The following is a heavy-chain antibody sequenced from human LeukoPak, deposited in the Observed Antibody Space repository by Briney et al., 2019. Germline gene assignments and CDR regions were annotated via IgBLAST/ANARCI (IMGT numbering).Heavy chain of an antibody. CDR1: GGSISSYY. V-gene: IGHV4-59*08. D-gene: IGHD2/OR15-2a*01. CDR2: VYHTGNT. CDR3: ARHPFSNPFDF. Sequence: SETLSLTCTVSGGSISSYYWSWIRQPPGKGLEWIGYVYHTGNTDYNPSLRSRVTISLDTSKSHFTLSLSSATAADTAVYFCARHPFSNPFDFWGRGTLVTVSS. J-gene: IGHJ4*02.